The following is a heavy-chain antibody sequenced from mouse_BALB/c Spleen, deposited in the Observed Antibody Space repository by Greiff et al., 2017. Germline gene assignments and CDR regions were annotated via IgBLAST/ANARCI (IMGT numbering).Heavy chain of an antibody. V-gene: IGHV1-5*01. J-gene: IGHJ4*01. D-gene: IGHD2-4*01. CDR1: GYSFTSYW. CDR2: IYPGNSDT. CDR3: TRGGITTIYYAMDY. Sequence: EVQLQQSGTVLARPGASVKMSCKASGYSFTSYWMHWVKQRPGQGLEWIGAIYPGNSDTSYNQKFKGKAKLTAVTSASTAYMELSSLTNEDSAVYYCTRGGITTIYYAMDYWGQGTSVTVSS.